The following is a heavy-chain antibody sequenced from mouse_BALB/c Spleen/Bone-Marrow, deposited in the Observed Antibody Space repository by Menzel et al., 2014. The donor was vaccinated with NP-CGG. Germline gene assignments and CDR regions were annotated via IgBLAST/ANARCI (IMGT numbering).Heavy chain of an antibody. CDR2: INSNGGST. CDR1: GFTFSNYG. Sequence: EVKLVESGGGLVQPGGSLKLSCAASGFTFSNYGMSWVRQNPDKRLELVATINSNGGSTYYPDSVKGRFTISRDTAKNTLYLQMSSLKSEETTMYYCVRGNYGNYVDYFDFWGQGTTLTVPS. V-gene: IGHV5-6-3*01. CDR3: VRGNYGNYVDYFDF. J-gene: IGHJ2*01. D-gene: IGHD2-1*01.